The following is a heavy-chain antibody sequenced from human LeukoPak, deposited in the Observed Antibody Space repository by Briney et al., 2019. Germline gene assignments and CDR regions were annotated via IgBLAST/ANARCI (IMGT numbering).Heavy chain of an antibody. CDR3: ARERRNYYDSSGRIDY. V-gene: IGHV3-7*01. D-gene: IGHD3-22*01. Sequence: GGSLRLSCAASGFTFSSYWMGWVRQAPGKGLEWVANIKQDGSEKYYVDSVKGRFTISRDNAKNSPYLQMNSLRAEDTAVYYCARERRNYYDSSGRIDYWGQGTLVTVSS. J-gene: IGHJ4*02. CDR2: IKQDGSEK. CDR1: GFTFSSYW.